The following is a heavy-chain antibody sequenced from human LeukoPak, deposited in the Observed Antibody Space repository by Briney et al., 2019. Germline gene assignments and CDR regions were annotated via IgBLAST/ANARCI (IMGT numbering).Heavy chain of an antibody. Sequence: SETLSLTCTVSGGSISSSSYYWGWIRQPPGKGLEWIGSIYYSGSTYYNPSLKSRVTISVDTSKNQFSLKLSSVTAADTAVYYCARSTHDMTTVIQPPDYWGQGTLVTVSS. J-gene: IGHJ4*02. V-gene: IGHV4-39*07. CDR2: IYYSGST. CDR1: GGSISSSSYY. D-gene: IGHD4-17*01. CDR3: ARSTHDMTTVIQPPDY.